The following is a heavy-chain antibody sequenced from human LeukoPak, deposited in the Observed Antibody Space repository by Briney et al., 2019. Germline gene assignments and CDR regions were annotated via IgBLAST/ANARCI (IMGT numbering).Heavy chain of an antibody. D-gene: IGHD3-10*01. J-gene: IGHJ4*02. CDR2: INHSGST. V-gene: IGHV4-34*01. CDR1: GGSFSGYY. CDR3: ATGFGESGY. Sequence: PSETLSLTCAVYGGSFSGYYWSWIRQPPGKGLEWIGEINHSGSTNYNPSLKSRVTISVDTSKNQFSLKLSSVTAADTAVYYCATGFGESGYWGQGTLVTVSS.